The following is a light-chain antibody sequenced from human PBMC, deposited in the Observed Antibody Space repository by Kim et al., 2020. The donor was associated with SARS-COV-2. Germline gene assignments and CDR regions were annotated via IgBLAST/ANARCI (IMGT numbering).Light chain of an antibody. V-gene: IGLV3-1*01. J-gene: IGLJ3*02. CDR1: NLGERY. Sequence: SYELTQPPSVSVSPGQTARVTCSGHNLGERYTCWYQQKPGQSPVLVIYEDNQRPSGIPERFSGSYSGNTATLTIRGTQAMDEADYYCQAWDSSAVVFGGGTQLTVL. CDR3: QAWDSSAVV. CDR2: EDN.